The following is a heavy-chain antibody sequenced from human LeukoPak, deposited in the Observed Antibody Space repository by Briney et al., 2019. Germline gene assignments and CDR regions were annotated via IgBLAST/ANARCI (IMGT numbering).Heavy chain of an antibody. CDR2: IYYSGST. D-gene: IGHD3-10*01. V-gene: IGHV4-31*11. CDR1: GGSISSGRFP. CDR3: SRKLLGQGPLLD. Sequence: SETLSLTCEVSGGSISSGRFPWSWIRQHPGKGLEWIGYIYYSGSTYYNPSLKSRVPISVDTSKNQFSLKLSSVTAADTAVYYCSRKLLGQGPLLDWGQGTLVTVSS. J-gene: IGHJ4*02.